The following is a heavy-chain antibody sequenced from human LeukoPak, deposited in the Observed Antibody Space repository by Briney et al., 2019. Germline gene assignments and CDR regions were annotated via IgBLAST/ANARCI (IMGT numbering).Heavy chain of an antibody. J-gene: IGHJ3*02. CDR3: ARVASYAFDI. D-gene: IGHD6-6*01. Sequence: GGSLRLSCAASGFTFSSYGMNWVRQAPGKGLEWVSVISGSGGSTYYADSVRGRFTISRDNAKNSLYLQMNSLRAEDTAVYYCARVASYAFDIWGQGTMVTVSS. V-gene: IGHV3-23*01. CDR1: GFTFSSYG. CDR2: ISGSGGST.